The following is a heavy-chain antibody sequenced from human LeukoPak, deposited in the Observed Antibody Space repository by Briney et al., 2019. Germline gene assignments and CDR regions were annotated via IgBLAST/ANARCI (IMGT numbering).Heavy chain of an antibody. CDR2: IYYSGTT. CDR1: GGSFSGYY. CDR3: ARDPWLGVGANSAFDM. Sequence: PSETLSLTCAVYGGSFSGYYWSWIRQPPGKEPEYIGSIYYSGTTYYNPSLESRVTISLDMSKNQFSLRLTSVTAADTAVYYCARDPWLGVGANSAFDMWGQGTRVTVSS. J-gene: IGHJ3*02. D-gene: IGHD1-26*01. V-gene: IGHV4-34*01.